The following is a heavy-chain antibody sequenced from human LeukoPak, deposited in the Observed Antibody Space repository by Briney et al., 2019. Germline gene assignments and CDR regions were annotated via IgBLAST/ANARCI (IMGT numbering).Heavy chain of an antibody. CDR1: GYTFTSYA. Sequence: ASVKVSCKASGYTFTSYAMNWVRQAPGQGLEWMGWINTNTGNPTYAQGFTGRFVFSLDTSVSTAYLQISSLKAEDTAVYYCARGTYSSSWRPPAEYFQHWGQGTLVTVSS. CDR3: ARGTYSSSWRPPAEYFQH. D-gene: IGHD6-13*01. V-gene: IGHV7-4-1*02. J-gene: IGHJ1*01. CDR2: INTNTGNP.